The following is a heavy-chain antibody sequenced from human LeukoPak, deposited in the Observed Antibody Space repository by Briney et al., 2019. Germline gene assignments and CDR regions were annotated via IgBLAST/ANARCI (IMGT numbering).Heavy chain of an antibody. D-gene: IGHD3-16*01. V-gene: IGHV1-8*01. J-gene: IGHJ4*02. CDR2: VNPKSGST. CDR3: ARGVSIRRYAWAF. CDR1: GYSFTDYD. Sequence: GASVKVTCKASGYSFTDYDIIWVRQAAGPGLKWVGWVNPKSGSTAYAPKFQGRVTMTSSTSISTVYMELSSLRPEDSAVYYCARGVSIRRYAWAFWGQGSLVTVSS.